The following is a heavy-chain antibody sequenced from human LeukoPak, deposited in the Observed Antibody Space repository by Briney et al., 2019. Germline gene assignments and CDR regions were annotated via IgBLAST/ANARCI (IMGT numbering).Heavy chain of an antibody. V-gene: IGHV4-4*07. CDR1: GGSISSYY. Sequence: SETLSLTCTVSGGSISSYYWSWIRQPAGKGLEWIGRIYTSGSTNYNPSLKSRVTISVDTSKNQFSLKLSSVTAADTAVYHCARGGGGGYCSSTSCGAFDYWGQGTLVTVSS. D-gene: IGHD2-2*01. J-gene: IGHJ4*02. CDR3: ARGGGGGYCSSTSCGAFDY. CDR2: IYTSGST.